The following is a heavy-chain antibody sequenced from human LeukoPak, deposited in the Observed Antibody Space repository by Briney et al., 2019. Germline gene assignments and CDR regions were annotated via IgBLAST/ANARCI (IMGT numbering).Heavy chain of an antibody. J-gene: IGHJ6*03. Sequence: SVKVSCKASGDTFNSHAVTWVRQAPGQGLEWVGGIIPIFGTANYAQKFQGRVTITADESTNTAYMELSSLRSEDTAVYYCARQAPWGGYGRDYYYMDVWGKGTTVTISS. CDR1: GDTFNSHA. D-gene: IGHD5-12*01. V-gene: IGHV1-69*13. CDR2: IIPIFGTA. CDR3: ARQAPWGGYGRDYYYMDV.